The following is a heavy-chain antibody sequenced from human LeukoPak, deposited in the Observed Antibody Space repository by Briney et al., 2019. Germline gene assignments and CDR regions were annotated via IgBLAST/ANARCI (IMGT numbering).Heavy chain of an antibody. CDR2: ISSSGSTI. V-gene: IGHV3-11*04. D-gene: IGHD5-12*01. J-gene: IGHJ4*02. CDR1: GFTFSDYY. CDR3: ARDPGSVYFDY. Sequence: GGSLRLSCAASGFTFSDYYVSWVRQAPGKGLEWVSYISSSGSTIYYADSVKGRFTISRDNAKNSLYLQMNSLRAEDTAVYYCARDPGSVYFDYWGQGTLVTVSS.